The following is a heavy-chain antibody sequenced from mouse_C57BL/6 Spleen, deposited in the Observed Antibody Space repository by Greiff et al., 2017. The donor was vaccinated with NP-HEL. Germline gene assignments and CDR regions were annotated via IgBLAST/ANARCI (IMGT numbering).Heavy chain of an antibody. Sequence: EVQLQQSGAELVKPGASVKLSCTASGFNIKDYYMHWVKQRTEQGLEWIGRIDPEDGETKYAPKFQGKATITADTSSNTAYLQPSSLTSEDTAVYYGVTTVVAEAMDYWGQGTSVTVAS. J-gene: IGHJ4*01. D-gene: IGHD1-1*01. V-gene: IGHV14-2*01. CDR1: GFNIKDYY. CDR3: VTTVVAEAMDY. CDR2: IDPEDGET.